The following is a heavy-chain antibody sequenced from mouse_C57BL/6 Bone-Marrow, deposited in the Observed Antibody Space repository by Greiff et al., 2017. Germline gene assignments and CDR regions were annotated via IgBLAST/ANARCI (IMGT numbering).Heavy chain of an antibody. V-gene: IGHV5-6*01. Sequence: EVMFVESGRDLVKPGGSLKLSCAASGFTFSSYGMSWVRQTPDKRLEWVGNISSGGSYTYYTDSVKGRFTISTDNANNTAYLPMSSLQSEVTSMYYGARHGIYYDSCSSLAYWGQGTSVTVSS. D-gene: IGHD1-1*01. CDR1: GFTFSSYG. CDR3: ARHGIYYDSCSSLAY. CDR2: ISSGGSYT. J-gene: IGHJ4*01.